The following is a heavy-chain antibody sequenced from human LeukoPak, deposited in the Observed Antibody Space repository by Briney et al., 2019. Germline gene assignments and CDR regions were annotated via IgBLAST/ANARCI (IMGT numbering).Heavy chain of an antibody. J-gene: IGHJ4*02. D-gene: IGHD2-15*01. CDR2: IYHSGST. CDR3: ARGILL. Sequence: SDTLSLTCAVSGYSISSDYFWGWIRQPPGKGLEYIGAIYHSGSTYYNPSLKSRVIISVDTSNNQFSLKLNSATAADTAVYNCARGILLWGQGTLVTVSS. CDR1: GYSISSDYF. V-gene: IGHV4-38-2*01.